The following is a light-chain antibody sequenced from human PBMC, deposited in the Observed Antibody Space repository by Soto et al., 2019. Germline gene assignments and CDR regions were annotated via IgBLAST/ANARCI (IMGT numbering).Light chain of an antibody. CDR2: GAS. Sequence: EIVLTQSPATLSLSPGERATVSCRASQSVSSYLAWYQQKPGQAPRLLIYGASTRATGIPDRFSGSGSGTDFTLTISRLEPEDFAVYYCQQYGSSPPITFGQGTRLEIK. CDR1: QSVSSY. CDR3: QQYGSSPPIT. V-gene: IGKV3-20*01. J-gene: IGKJ5*01.